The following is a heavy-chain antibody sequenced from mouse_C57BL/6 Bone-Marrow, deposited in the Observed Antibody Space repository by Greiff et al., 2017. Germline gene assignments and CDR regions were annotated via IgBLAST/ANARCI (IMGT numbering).Heavy chain of an antibody. D-gene: IGHD3-1*01. CDR1: GYTFTSYW. J-gene: IGHJ2*01. V-gene: IGHV1-59*01. CDR2: IDPSDSYT. CDR3: ARSGDSYYFDY. Sequence: QVQLQQPGAELVRPGTSVKLSCKASGYTFTSYWMHWVKQRPGQGLEWIGVIDPSDSYTNYNQKFKGKATLTVDTSSSTAYMQLSSLTSEDSAVYDCARSGDSYYFDYWGQGTTLTVSS.